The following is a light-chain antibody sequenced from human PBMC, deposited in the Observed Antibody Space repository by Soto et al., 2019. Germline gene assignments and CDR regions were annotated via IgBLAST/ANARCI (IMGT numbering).Light chain of an antibody. J-gene: IGKJ1*01. Sequence: DIQMTQSPSSQSASVGDRVTITCRASQSINSDLNWYQQKPGKAPKLLIYAASSLQSGVPSRFSGSGSETDFTLTLTSLQPDDFATYYCQQSFSTPRTFGQGTRVEI. V-gene: IGKV1-39*01. CDR1: QSINSD. CDR2: AAS. CDR3: QQSFSTPRT.